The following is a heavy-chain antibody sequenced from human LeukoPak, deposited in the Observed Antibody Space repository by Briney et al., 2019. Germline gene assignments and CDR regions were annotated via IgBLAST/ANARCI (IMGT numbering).Heavy chain of an antibody. CDR2: INHSGST. V-gene: IGHV4-34*01. Sequence: SETLSLTCAVYGGSFSGYYWSWIRQTPGKGLEWIGEINHSGSTNYNPSLKSRVTISVDTSKNQFSLKLSSVTAADTAVYYCARGVIGDTAMVSLGYYFDYWGQGTLVTVSS. CDR3: ARGVIGDTAMVSLGYYFDY. D-gene: IGHD5-18*01. J-gene: IGHJ4*02. CDR1: GGSFSGYY.